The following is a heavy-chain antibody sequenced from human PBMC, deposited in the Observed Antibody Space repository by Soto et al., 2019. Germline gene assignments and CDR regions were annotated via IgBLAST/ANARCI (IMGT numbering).Heavy chain of an antibody. D-gene: IGHD3-22*01. J-gene: IGHJ4*02. CDR1: GYSFTSYW. CDR2: IDPSDSYT. Sequence: GESLKISCKGSGYSFTSYWISWVRQMPGKGLEWMGRIDPSDSYTNYSPSFQGHVTISADKSISTAYLQWSSLKASDTAMYYCASEANYYDRVFKVWGQGTLVTVSS. V-gene: IGHV5-10-1*01. CDR3: ASEANYYDRVFKV.